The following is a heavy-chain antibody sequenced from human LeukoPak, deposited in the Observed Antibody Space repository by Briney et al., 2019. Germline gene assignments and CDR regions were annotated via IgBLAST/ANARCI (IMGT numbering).Heavy chain of an antibody. CDR2: FDPEDGET. CDR3: ATVYYYGSGSYYNPLDY. D-gene: IGHD3-10*01. Sequence: ASVKVSCKVSGYTLTELSMHWVRQAPGKGLEWMGGFDPEDGETIYAQKFQGRVTMTEDTSTDTAYMELSSLRAEDTAVYYCATVYYYGSGSYYNPLDYWGQGTLVTVPS. V-gene: IGHV1-24*01. J-gene: IGHJ4*02. CDR1: GYTLTELS.